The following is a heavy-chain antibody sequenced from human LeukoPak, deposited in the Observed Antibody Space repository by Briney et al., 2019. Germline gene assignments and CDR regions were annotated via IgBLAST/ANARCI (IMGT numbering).Heavy chain of an antibody. CDR1: GGSISSYY. V-gene: IGHV4-59*01. J-gene: IGHJ5*02. CDR2: IYYSGST. D-gene: IGHD6-13*01. Sequence: PSETLSLTCTVSGGSISSYYWSWIRQPPGKGLEWIGYIYYSGSTNYNPSLKSRVTISVDTSKNQFSLKLSSVTAADTAVYYCARDKEAAADIFLGFDPWGQGTLVTVSS. CDR3: ARDKEAAADIFLGFDP.